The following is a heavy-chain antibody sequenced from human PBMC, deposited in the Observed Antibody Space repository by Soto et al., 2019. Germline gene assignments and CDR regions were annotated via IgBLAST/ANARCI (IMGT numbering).Heavy chain of an antibody. Sequence: SETLSLTCTVSGGSFSSGSYYWSWIRQPPGKGLEWIGYIYYSGSTNYNPSLKSRVTISVDTSKNQFSLKLSSVTAADTAVYYCARDDRDSSGYVTYWGQGTLVTVS. CDR3: ARDDRDSSGYVTY. D-gene: IGHD3-22*01. V-gene: IGHV4-61*01. J-gene: IGHJ4*02. CDR1: GGSFSSGSYY. CDR2: IYYSGST.